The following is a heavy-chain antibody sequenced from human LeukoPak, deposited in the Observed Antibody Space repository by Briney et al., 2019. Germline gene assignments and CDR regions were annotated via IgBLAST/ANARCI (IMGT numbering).Heavy chain of an antibody. CDR3: ARESPRGGSGSYWPLGKYFDY. Sequence: QSGGSLRLSCAASGFTFSSYWMHWVRQAPGKGLEWVAVIWYDGSNKYYADSVKGRFTISRDNSKNTLYLQMNSLRAEDTAVYYCARESPRGGSGSYWPLGKYFDYWGQGTLVTVSS. CDR2: IWYDGSNK. J-gene: IGHJ4*02. D-gene: IGHD3-10*01. CDR1: GFTFSSYW. V-gene: IGHV3-33*08.